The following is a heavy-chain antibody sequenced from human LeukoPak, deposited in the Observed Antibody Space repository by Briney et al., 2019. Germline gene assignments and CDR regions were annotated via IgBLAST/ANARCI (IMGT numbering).Heavy chain of an antibody. CDR2: ISAYNGNT. D-gene: IGHD6-19*01. V-gene: IGHV1-18*01. J-gene: IGHJ4*02. Sequence: ASVKVSCKASGYTFTSYGISWVRQAPGQGLEWMGWISAYNGNTNYAQKLQGRVTMTTDTSTSTAYMELRSLRSDDTAVYYCARDTVRGSGWPAEGDWGQGTLVTVSS. CDR3: ARDTVRGSGWPAEGD. CDR1: GYTFTSYG.